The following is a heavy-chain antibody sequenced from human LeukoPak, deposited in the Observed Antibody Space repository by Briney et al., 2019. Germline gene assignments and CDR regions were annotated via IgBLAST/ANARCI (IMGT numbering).Heavy chain of an antibody. J-gene: IGHJ4*02. CDR1: GESFSAYY. D-gene: IGHD6-13*01. CDR3: ARGQYIAAAGDPNSYYFDY. CDR2: INHSGST. Sequence: SETLSLTCAVYGESFSAYYWSWIRQPPGKGLECIGEINHSGSTNYNPSLKSRVTISVDTSKNQFSLKLSSVTAADTAVYYCARGQYIAAAGDPNSYYFDYWGQGTLVTVSS. V-gene: IGHV4-34*01.